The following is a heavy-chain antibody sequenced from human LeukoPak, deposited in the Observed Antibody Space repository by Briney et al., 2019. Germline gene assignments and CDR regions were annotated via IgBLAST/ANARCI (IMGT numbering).Heavy chain of an antibody. J-gene: IGHJ5*02. D-gene: IGHD6-13*01. CDR1: GYTFTSYA. CDR3: ARDLFLAAAGMLFDP. V-gene: IGHV1-3*01. CDR2: INAGNGNT. Sequence: GGSLRLSCAASGYTFTSYAMHWVRQAPGQRLEWMGWINAGNGNTKYSQKFQGRVTITRDTSASTAYMELSSLRSEDTAVYYCARDLFLAAAGMLFDPWGQGTLVTVSS.